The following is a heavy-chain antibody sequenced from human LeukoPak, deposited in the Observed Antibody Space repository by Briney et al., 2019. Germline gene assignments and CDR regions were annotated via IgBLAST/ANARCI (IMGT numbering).Heavy chain of an antibody. Sequence: QPGGSLRLSCAASGFTFGDCGMSWVRQAPWKGLEWVSGINWNGGSPRYADSVKGRFTISRDNARNSLYLQMNSLRAEDTALYHCARDLARGGPHARLNYYMDVWGKGTTVTVSS. CDR3: ARDLARGGPHARLNYYMDV. J-gene: IGHJ6*03. D-gene: IGHD3-16*01. CDR2: INWNGGSP. CDR1: GFTFGDCG. V-gene: IGHV3-20*01.